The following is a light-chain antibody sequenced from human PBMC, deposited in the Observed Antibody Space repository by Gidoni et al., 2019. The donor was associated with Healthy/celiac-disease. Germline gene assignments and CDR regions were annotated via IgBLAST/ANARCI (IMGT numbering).Light chain of an antibody. CDR1: QSVSSNY. J-gene: IGKJ5*01. Sequence: EIVLTQSPGTLSLSPGERATLSCRASQSVSSNYLAWYQQKPGRAPRLLIYGASSRATGIPDRFSGSWSGTDFTLTISRLEPEDFAVYYCQQYGSSPPITFGQGTRLEIK. CDR3: QQYGSSPPIT. CDR2: GAS. V-gene: IGKV3-20*01.